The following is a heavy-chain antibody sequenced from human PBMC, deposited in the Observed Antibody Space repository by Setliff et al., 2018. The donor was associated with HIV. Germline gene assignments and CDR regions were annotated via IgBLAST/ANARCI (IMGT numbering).Heavy chain of an antibody. Sequence: SGPTLVNPTQTLTLTCSFSGFPLSTSGVCVGWIRQPPGKALEWLALIYWDDDKRYSPSLKSRLTITKDTSKNQVVLTMTNMDPVDTATYYCARILQDPFSHFYYYFYMDVWGKGTTVTVSS. J-gene: IGHJ6*03. V-gene: IGHV2-5*02. CDR2: IYWDDDK. CDR1: GFPLSTSGVC. CDR3: ARILQDPFSHFYYYFYMDV. D-gene: IGHD3-3*02.